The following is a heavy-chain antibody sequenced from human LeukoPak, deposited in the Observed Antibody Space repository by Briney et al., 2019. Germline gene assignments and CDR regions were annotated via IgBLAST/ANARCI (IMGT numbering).Heavy chain of an antibody. CDR2: INHSGST. D-gene: IGHD3-10*01. J-gene: IGHJ4*02. CDR1: GGSFSGYY. CDR3: ARKDRYYYSSGSYGIDY. Sequence: SETLSLTCAVYGGSFSGYYWSWIRQPPGKGLEWIGEINHSGSTNYNPSLKSRVTISVDTSKNQFSLKLSSVTAADTAVYYCARKDRYYYSSGSYGIDYWGQGTLVTVSS. V-gene: IGHV4-34*01.